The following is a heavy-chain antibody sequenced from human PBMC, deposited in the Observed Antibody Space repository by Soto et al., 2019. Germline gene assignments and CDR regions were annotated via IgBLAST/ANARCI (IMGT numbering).Heavy chain of an antibody. V-gene: IGHV4-30-4*01. CDR3: AREATIAARLDS. CDR1: GGSISSGDYY. J-gene: IGHJ4*02. D-gene: IGHD6-6*01. CDR2: IYYSGST. Sequence: QVQLQESGPGLVKPSQTLSLTCTVSGGSISSGDYYWSWLRQPPGKGLEWIGYIYYSGSTYYNPSLKSRVXIXVXXSNNQFSLKLSSVTAGDQAVYYCAREATIAARLDSWGQGTLVTVSS.